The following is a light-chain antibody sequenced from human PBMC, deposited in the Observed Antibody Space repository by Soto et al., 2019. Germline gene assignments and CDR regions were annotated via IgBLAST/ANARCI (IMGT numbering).Light chain of an antibody. V-gene: IGLV2-14*03. CDR1: SSDIGNYNY. CDR2: DVT. Sequence: QSALTQPASVSGYPGQSITISCTGTSSDIGNYNYVSWFQHHPGKAPKLMIFDVTNRPSGVSNRFSGSKSGNTASLTISGLQAEDEADYYCSSYTRSDTVLFGGGTKVTVL. CDR3: SSYTRSDTVL. J-gene: IGLJ3*02.